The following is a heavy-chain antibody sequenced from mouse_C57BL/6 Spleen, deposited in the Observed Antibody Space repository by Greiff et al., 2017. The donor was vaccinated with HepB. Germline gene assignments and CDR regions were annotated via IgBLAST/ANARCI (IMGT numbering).Heavy chain of an antibody. J-gene: IGHJ3*01. V-gene: IGHV1-26*01. CDR3: ARREIYYGSPWFAY. CDR1: GYTFTDYY. Sequence: VQLQQSGPELVKPGASVKISCKASGYTFTDYYMNWVKQSHGKSLEWIGDINPNNGGTSYNQKFKGKATLTVDKSSSTAYMELRSLTSEDSAVYYCARREIYYGSPWFAYWGQGTLVTVSA. D-gene: IGHD1-1*01. CDR2: INPNNGGT.